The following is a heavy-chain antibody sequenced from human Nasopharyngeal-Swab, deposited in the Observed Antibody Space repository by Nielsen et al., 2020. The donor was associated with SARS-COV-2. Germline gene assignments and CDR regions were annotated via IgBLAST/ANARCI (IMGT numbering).Heavy chain of an antibody. CDR1: GFTFSSYG. CDR2: IWYDGSNK. Sequence: GESLKISCAASGFTFSSYGMHWVRQAPGKGLEWVAVIWYDGSNKYYADSVKGRFTISRDNSKNTLYLQMNSLRAEDTAVYYCARDWTTGTMHYFDYWGQGTLVTVSS. V-gene: IGHV3-33*01. D-gene: IGHD1-1*01. CDR3: ARDWTTGTMHYFDY. J-gene: IGHJ4*02.